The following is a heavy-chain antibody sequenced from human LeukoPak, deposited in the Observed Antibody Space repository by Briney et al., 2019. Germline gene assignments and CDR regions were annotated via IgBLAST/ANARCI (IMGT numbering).Heavy chain of an antibody. Sequence: GASVKVSCKASGYTFTSYDINWVRQATGQGLEWMGWMNPNSGNTGYAQKFQGRVTMTRNTSISTAYMELSSLRSEDTAVYYCAREMPNPAARYFGMDVWGQGTTVTVS. V-gene: IGHV1-8*01. CDR1: GYTFTSYD. CDR2: MNPNSGNT. D-gene: IGHD2/OR15-2a*01. J-gene: IGHJ6*02. CDR3: AREMPNPAARYFGMDV.